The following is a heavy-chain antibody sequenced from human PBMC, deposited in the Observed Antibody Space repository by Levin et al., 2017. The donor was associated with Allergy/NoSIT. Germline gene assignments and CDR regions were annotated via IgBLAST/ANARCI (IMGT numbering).Heavy chain of an antibody. V-gene: IGHV3-15*01. CDR2: ITSKPDGAAT. D-gene: IGHD6-19*01. CDR3: TTQFQW. Sequence: GGSLRLSCAASGFSLSNSWMNWVRQAPGQGLEWIGRITSKPDGAATDYAAPLKGRFTILRDDSTNTLYLQLNSLKVEDTAIYYCTTQFQWWGQGTLVTVSS. CDR1: GFSLSNSW. J-gene: IGHJ4*02.